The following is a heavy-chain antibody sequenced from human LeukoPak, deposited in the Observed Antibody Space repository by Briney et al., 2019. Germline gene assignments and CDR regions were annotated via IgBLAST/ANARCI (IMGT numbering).Heavy chain of an antibody. J-gene: IGHJ6*02. Sequence: GGSLRLSCAASGLTISSNYMSWVRQAPGKGLEWVSVIYSGGTYYADSVKGRFTISRDNSKNTLYLQMNSLRAEDTAVYYCARERGWGAAYYYGMDVWGQGTTVTVSS. CDR3: ARERGWGAAYYYGMDV. D-gene: IGHD3-16*01. V-gene: IGHV3-66*01. CDR1: GLTISSNY. CDR2: IYSGGT.